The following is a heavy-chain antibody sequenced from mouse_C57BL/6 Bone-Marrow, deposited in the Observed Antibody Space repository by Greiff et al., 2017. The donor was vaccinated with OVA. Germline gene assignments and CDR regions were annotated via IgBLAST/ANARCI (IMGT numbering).Heavy chain of an antibody. Sequence: QVQLQQPGAELVKPGASVKLSCKASGYTFTSYWMQWVKQRPGQGLEWIGEIDPSDSYPNYNQKFKGKATLTVDTSSSTAYMQLSSLTSEDSAVYYCARRGDAWFAYWGQGTLVTVSA. CDR3: ARRGDAWFAY. CDR2: IDPSDSYP. V-gene: IGHV1-50*01. J-gene: IGHJ3*01. CDR1: GYTFTSYW. D-gene: IGHD3-3*01.